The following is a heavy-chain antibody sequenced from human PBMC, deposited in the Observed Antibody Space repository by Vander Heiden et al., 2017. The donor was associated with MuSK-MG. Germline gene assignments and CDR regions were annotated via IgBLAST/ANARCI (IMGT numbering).Heavy chain of an antibody. CDR3: AKVRGYDFWGGYQLDAFDI. J-gene: IGHJ3*02. V-gene: IGHV3-30*18. D-gene: IGHD3-3*01. CDR1: GFTFSSYG. CDR2: ISYDGSNK. Sequence: QVQLVESGGGVVQPGRSLRLSCAASGFTFSSYGMHWVRQAPGKGLEWVAVISYDGSNKYYADSVKGRFTISRDNSKNTLYLQMNSLRAEDTAVYYCAKVRGYDFWGGYQLDAFDIWGQGTMVTVSS.